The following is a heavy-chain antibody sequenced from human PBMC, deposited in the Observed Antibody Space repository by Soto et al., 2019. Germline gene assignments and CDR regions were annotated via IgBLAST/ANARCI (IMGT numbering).Heavy chain of an antibody. Sequence: GGSLRLSCAASGFTFDYYWMHWVRQAPGKGLVWVSRVHSGGTTTTYADSVKGRFTISRDNARNTVSLQMSSRRAEDTAIYYCARGDRGGFDLWGHGTMVTVSS. D-gene: IGHD3-10*01. CDR3: ARGDRGGFDL. V-gene: IGHV3-74*01. CDR1: GFTFDYYW. J-gene: IGHJ3*01. CDR2: VHSGGTTT.